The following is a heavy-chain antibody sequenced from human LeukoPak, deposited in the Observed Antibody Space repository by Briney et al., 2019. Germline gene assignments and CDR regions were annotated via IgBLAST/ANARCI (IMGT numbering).Heavy chain of an antibody. CDR2: IRSKAYGGTT. Sequence: GGSLRLSCTASGFTFGDYAMSWFRQAPGKGLEWVGFIRSKAYGGTTEYAASVKGRFTISRDDSKSIAYLQMNSLKTEDTAVYYCTRVAPRGDDFWSGRYYYMDVWGKGTTVTVSS. CDR3: TRVAPRGDDFWSGRYYYMDV. V-gene: IGHV3-49*03. J-gene: IGHJ6*03. CDR1: GFTFGDYA. D-gene: IGHD3-3*01.